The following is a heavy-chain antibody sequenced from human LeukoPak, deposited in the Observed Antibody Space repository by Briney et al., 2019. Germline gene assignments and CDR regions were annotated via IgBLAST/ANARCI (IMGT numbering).Heavy chain of an antibody. CDR2: ISAYNGNT. V-gene: IGHV1-18*01. CDR3: ARSHGYSSSWLAVAGFNWFDP. D-gene: IGHD6-13*01. J-gene: IGHJ5*02. Sequence: ASVKVSCKASGYTFTSYGISWVRQAPGQGLEWMGWISAYNGNTNYAQKLQGRVTMTTDTSTSTAYMELRSLRSDDTAVYYCARSHGYSSSWLAVAGFNWFDPWGQGTLVTVSS. CDR1: GYTFTSYG.